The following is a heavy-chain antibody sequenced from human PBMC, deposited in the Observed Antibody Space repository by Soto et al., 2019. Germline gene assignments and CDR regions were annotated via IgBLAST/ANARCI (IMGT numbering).Heavy chain of an antibody. CDR2: IYYTGGT. CDR1: GGSVSSGSYY. D-gene: IGHD2-2*01. V-gene: IGHV4-61*03. J-gene: IGHJ4*02. Sequence: QVQLQESGPGLVKPSETLSLTCSVSGGSVSSGSYYWSWIRQSPEKGLEWIGYIYYTGGTKYNPSVTSRVTISPGTSRNHFSLKPTSVTAADTAVDSCARLEVGLDYWGQGVLVTVSS. CDR3: ARLEVGLDY.